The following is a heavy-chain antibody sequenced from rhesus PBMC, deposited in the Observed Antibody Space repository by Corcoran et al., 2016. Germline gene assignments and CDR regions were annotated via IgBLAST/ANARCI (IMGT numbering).Heavy chain of an antibody. CDR1: GYSVTSYW. CDR2: IDPSDSDT. CDR3: AKDSGYLDY. Sequence: EVQLVQSGAEVKRPGESLKIYCKTSGYSVTSYWLSWVRKMPGKGLEWMGAIDPSDSDTRYNPSFQGQVTISADKSISTAYLQWSRLKASDTATYYCAKDSGYLDYWGQGVLVTVSS. D-gene: IGHD1-44*01. J-gene: IGHJ4*01. V-gene: IGHV5-20*01.